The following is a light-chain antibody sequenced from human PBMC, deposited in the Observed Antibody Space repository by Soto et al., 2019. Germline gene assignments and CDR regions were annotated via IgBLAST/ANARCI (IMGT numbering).Light chain of an antibody. Sequence: QLVLTQPPSASGTPGQRVTISCSGSSSNIGSNTVNWYQQLPGTAPKLLIYSNNQRPSGVPDRFSGSKSGTSASLAISGLQSDDEADYNCAAWDDSLNGYVFGTGTKVTVL. CDR2: SNN. CDR3: AAWDDSLNGYV. CDR1: SSNIGSNT. V-gene: IGLV1-44*01. J-gene: IGLJ1*01.